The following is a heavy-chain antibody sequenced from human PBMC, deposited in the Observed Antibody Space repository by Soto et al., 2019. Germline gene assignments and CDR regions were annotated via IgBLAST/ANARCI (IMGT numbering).Heavy chain of an antibody. Sequence: QVQLQESGPGLVKPSQTLSLTCTVSGGSISSGGYYWSWIRQHPGKGLEWIGYIYYSGSTYYNPSLKSRVTISVDTSKNQFPLTLSSVTAADTAVYYCARTSGQHTGHYWYFELWGRGTLVTVSS. CDR3: ARTSGQHTGHYWYFEL. CDR2: IYYSGST. J-gene: IGHJ2*01. V-gene: IGHV4-31*03. CDR1: GGSISSGGYY. D-gene: IGHD3-10*01.